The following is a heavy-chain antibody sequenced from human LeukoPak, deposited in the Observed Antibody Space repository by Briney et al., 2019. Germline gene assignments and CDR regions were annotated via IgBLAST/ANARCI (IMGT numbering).Heavy chain of an antibody. Sequence: PGGSLRLSCAASGFTLSSYGMHWVRQAPGKGLEWVAVISYDGSNKYYADSVKGRFTISRDNSKNTLYLQMNSLRAEDTAVYYCAKGVSSSGYYPEYYFDYWGQGTLVTVSS. D-gene: IGHD3-22*01. CDR1: GFTLSSYG. J-gene: IGHJ4*02. CDR3: AKGVSSSGYYPEYYFDY. CDR2: ISYDGSNK. V-gene: IGHV3-30*18.